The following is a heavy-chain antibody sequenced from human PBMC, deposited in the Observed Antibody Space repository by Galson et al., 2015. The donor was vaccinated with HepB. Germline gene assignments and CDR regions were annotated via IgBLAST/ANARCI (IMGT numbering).Heavy chain of an antibody. V-gene: IGHV3-30-3*01. D-gene: IGHD2-8*01. CDR1: GFTFTSYT. J-gene: IGHJ4*02. Sequence: SLRLSCAASGFTFTSYTMHWVRQAPGKGLEWVAVVSFDGFNKYYTDSVKGRFTISRDNSNNTLHLQLDSLRTEDTAVYYCVRDSWSKYYDTNGRLYWGRGTLVTVSS. CDR2: VSFDGFNK. CDR3: VRDSWSKYYDTNGRLY.